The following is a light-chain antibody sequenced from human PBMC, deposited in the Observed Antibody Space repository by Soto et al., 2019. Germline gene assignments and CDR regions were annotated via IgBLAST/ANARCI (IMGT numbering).Light chain of an antibody. CDR1: QSISSW. V-gene: IGKV1-5*03. Sequence: DIQMTQSPSTLSASLGDRVTITCRASQSISSWLAWYQQKPGKAPKLLIYKASSLESGVPSRFSGSGSGTEFTLTISSLQPDDFATYYCQQYNSYSRTFGQGTKWIS. CDR2: KAS. J-gene: IGKJ1*01. CDR3: QQYNSYSRT.